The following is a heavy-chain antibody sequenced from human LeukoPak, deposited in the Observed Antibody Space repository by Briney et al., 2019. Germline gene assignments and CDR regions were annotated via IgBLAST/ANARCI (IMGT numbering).Heavy chain of an antibody. J-gene: IGHJ4*02. V-gene: IGHV3-30*04. CDR3: ARDHYTYSSSWYHYFDY. Sequence: GGSLRLSCAASGFTFSSYAMHWVRQAPGKGLEWVAVISYDGSNKYYADSVKGRFTISRDNSKNTLYLQMNSLRAEDTAVYYCARDHYTYSSSWYHYFDYWGQGTLVTVSS. CDR2: ISYDGSNK. D-gene: IGHD6-13*01. CDR1: GFTFSSYA.